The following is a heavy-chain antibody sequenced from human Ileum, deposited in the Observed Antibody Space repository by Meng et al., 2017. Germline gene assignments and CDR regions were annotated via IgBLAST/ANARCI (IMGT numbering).Heavy chain of an antibody. V-gene: IGHV4-31*03. Sequence: QGHPQEPGPGLLKPSQTLSLTCTVSGGSISGGHYFWSWIRQHPEKGLEWIGYIYHSGVTYYSPSLKSRLTISVDTSKNQFSLKLSSVTAADTAIYYCARGVVTYYDSSTLTWFDPWGQGALVTVSS. CDR3: ARGVVTYYDSSTLTWFDP. CDR2: IYHSGVT. J-gene: IGHJ5*02. D-gene: IGHD3-22*01. CDR1: GGSISGGHYF.